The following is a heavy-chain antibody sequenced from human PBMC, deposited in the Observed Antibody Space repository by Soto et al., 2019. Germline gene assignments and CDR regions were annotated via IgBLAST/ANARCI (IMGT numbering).Heavy chain of an antibody. CDR1: GFTFSSYA. CDR3: ARARQPAYYFDY. CDR2: ISYDGSNK. V-gene: IGHV3-30-3*01. J-gene: IGHJ4*02. Sequence: GGSLRLSCAASGFTFSSYAMHWVRQAPGKGLEWVAVISYDGSNKYYADSVKGRFTISRDNSKNTLYLQMNSLRAEDTAVYYCARARQPAYYFDYWGQGTLVTVSS. D-gene: IGHD2-2*01.